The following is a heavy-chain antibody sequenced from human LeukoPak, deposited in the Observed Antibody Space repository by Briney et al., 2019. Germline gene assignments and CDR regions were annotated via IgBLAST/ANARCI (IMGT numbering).Heavy chain of an antibody. CDR2: INANSGGT. V-gene: IGHV1-2*06. CDR3: ARGYCSGGTCYLVENWLDP. CDR1: GYTSTSYD. D-gene: IGHD2-15*01. J-gene: IGHJ5*02. Sequence: GASVKVSCKASGYTSTSYDINWVRQAPGQGLEWMGRINANSGGTDYAQNFQGRVTMTRDTSISTAYMELSRLRSDDTAVYYCARGYCSGGTCYLVENWLDPWGQGTLVTVSS.